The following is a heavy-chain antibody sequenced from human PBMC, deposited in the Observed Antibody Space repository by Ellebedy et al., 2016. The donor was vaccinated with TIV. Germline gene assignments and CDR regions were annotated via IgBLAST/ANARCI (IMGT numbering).Heavy chain of an antibody. CDR2: ISGSGGST. CDR1: GFTFSSYA. CDR3: AKDRDSSGWYGSVYYYGMDV. D-gene: IGHD6-19*01. Sequence: GESLKISXAASGFTFSSYAMSWVRQAPGKGLGWVSAISGSGGSTYYADSVKGRFTISRDNSKNTLYLQMNSLRAEDTAVYYCAKDRDSSGWYGSVYYYGMDVWGQGTTVTVSS. V-gene: IGHV3-23*01. J-gene: IGHJ6*02.